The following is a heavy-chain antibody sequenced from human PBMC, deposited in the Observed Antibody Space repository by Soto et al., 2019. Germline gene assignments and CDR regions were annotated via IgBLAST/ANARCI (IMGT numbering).Heavy chain of an antibody. CDR1: GYTFSSYV. J-gene: IGHJ4*02. V-gene: IGHV1-18*01. D-gene: IGHD4-4*01. CDR3: ARDFSNDVEVDY. CDR2: ISAYNGNT. Sequence: ASVKVSSKASGYTFSSYVFSWVRQAPGQGLEWMGWISAYNGNTNYAQKLQGRVTMTTDTSTSTAYMELRSLRSDDTAVYYCARDFSNDVEVDYWGQGTLVTVSS.